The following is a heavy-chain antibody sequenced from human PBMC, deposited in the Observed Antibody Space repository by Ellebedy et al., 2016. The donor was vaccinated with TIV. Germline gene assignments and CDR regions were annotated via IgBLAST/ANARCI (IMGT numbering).Heavy chain of an antibody. CDR2: IIAFNGDT. D-gene: IGHD3-10*01. V-gene: IGHV1-18*01. CDR3: ARLFIGSGGAGRDY. J-gene: IGHJ4*02. Sequence: AASVKVSCKASGYDFNTYAFGWVRQAPGQGLEWVGWIIAFNGDTHLAQKLQGRVTLTTDSPTDTAYMELRSLRSDDTAIYYCARLFIGSGGAGRDYWGQGTLVTV. CDR1: GYDFNTYA.